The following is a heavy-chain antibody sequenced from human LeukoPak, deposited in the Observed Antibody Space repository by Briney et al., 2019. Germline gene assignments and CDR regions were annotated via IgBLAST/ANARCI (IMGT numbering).Heavy chain of an antibody. D-gene: IGHD6-13*01. CDR3: ARAHSSSWYEWFDP. Sequence: SQTLSLTCAISGDSVSSNSAAWNWIRQSPSRGLEWLGRTYYRSKWYNDYAVSVKSRITINPDTSKNQFSLQLNSVTPEDTAVSYCARAHSSSWYEWFDPWGQGTLVTVSS. CDR1: GDSVSSNSAA. V-gene: IGHV6-1*01. J-gene: IGHJ5*02. CDR2: TYYRSKWYN.